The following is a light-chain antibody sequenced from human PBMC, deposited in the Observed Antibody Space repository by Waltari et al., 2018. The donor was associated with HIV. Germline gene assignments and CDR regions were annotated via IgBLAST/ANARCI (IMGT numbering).Light chain of an antibody. CDR2: LNSDGSY. V-gene: IGLV4-69*01. CDR3: QTWTTGIVL. CDR1: SGHSNYA. J-gene: IGLJ2*01. Sequence: QLVLTQSPSASAALRAPIKLTCTLSSGHSNYAIAWHHHQPEKGPRYLMRLNSDGSYLKGDGIPDRFSGSSSGAERYLIISTLQSEDEAYYYCQTWTTGIVLFGGGTTLTVL.